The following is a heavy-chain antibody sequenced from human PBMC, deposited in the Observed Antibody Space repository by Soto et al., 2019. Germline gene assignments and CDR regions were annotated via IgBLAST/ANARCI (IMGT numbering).Heavy chain of an antibody. CDR2: ISVHDGKT. J-gene: IGHJ4*02. CDR3: ATRVDYFRNSAFYYYLDH. Sequence: QVQLVQSGAEVKKPGASVKVSCKASGYSFTSKGITWVRQAPGQGPEWMGWISVHDGKTNYAQKFHDRVTLTTDTSTSTAYMELRSLTSDDTALYYCATRVDYFRNSAFYYYLDHWGQGTLVTVSS. CDR1: GYSFTSKG. V-gene: IGHV1-18*01. D-gene: IGHD4-17*01.